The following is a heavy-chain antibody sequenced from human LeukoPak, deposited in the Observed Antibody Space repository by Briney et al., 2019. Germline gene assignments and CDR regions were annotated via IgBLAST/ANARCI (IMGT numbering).Heavy chain of an antibody. CDR1: GYTFTGYY. CDR2: INPNNGGT. J-gene: IGHJ3*02. V-gene: IGHV1-2*02. Sequence: GASVKVSCKASGYTFTGYYIHWVRQAPGQGLEWMGGINPNNGGTNYAQKFQGRVTMTRDMSMSTAYMELSRLRSVDTAVYYCAGEDNSSGYRPFDIWGQGTMVTVPA. CDR3: AGEDNSSGYRPFDI. D-gene: IGHD3-22*01.